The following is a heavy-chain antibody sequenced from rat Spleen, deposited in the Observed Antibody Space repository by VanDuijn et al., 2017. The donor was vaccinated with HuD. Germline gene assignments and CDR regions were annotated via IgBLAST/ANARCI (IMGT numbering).Heavy chain of an antibody. CDR3: ARSVFDY. J-gene: IGHJ2*01. V-gene: IGHV5-29*01. Sequence: EVQLVESDGGLVQPGRSLKLSCAASGFTFSDYYMAWVRQAPTKGLEWVATINYDGSSTYYRDSVKGRFTSSRDNAKNTIYLQMDSLRSEDTATYYCARSVFDYWGQGVMVTVSS. CDR1: GFTFSDYY. CDR2: INYDGSST.